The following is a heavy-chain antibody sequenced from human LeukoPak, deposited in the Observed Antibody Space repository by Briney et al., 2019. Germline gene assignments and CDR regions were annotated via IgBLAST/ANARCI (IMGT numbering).Heavy chain of an antibody. V-gene: IGHV4-39*07. CDR3: ARTYYYDSSGYYFYFDY. J-gene: IGHJ4*02. CDR1: GGSISSSSYY. D-gene: IGHD3-22*01. CDR2: IYYSGST. Sequence: SETLSLTCTVSGGSISSSSYYWGWIRQPPGKGLEWIGSIYYSGSTYYNPSLKSRVTISVDTSKNQFSLKLSSVTAADTAVYYCARTYYYDSSGYYFYFDYWGQGTLVTVSS.